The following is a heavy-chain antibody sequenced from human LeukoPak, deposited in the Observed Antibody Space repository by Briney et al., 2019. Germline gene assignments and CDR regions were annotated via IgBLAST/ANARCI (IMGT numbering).Heavy chain of an antibody. D-gene: IGHD6-6*01. CDR3: ARAGTTSSSTPDF. Sequence: GAAVKVSCKASGYILSTYGITWVRQAPGQGLEWMGWISAYNGNTNYEQKFQGKVTMTTDTSTSTAYMELRSLRSDDTAVYYCARAGTTSSSTPDFWGQGTPVTVPS. CDR1: GYILSTYG. J-gene: IGHJ4*02. CDR2: ISAYNGNT. V-gene: IGHV1-18*01.